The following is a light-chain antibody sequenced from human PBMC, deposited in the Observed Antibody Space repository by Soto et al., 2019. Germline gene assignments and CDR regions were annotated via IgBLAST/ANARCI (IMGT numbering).Light chain of an antibody. V-gene: IGKV1-33*01. CDR2: DAS. CDR1: QDISNY. CDR3: QQYDTLKVT. J-gene: IGKJ3*01. Sequence: DIQMTQSPSSLSASVVDRVTITCQASQDISNYLNWSQQKPGKAPKLLIYDASNLETGVPSRFSGRGYGTDFTFTISSLQPEDFATYFCQQYDTLKVTFGPGTKVDIK.